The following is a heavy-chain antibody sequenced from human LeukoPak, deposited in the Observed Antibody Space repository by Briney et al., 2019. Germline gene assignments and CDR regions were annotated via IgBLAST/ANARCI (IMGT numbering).Heavy chain of an antibody. Sequence: KPSETLSLTCTVSGGSISSSSYYWGWIRQPPGKGLYWIGGIFYSGSTYYNLSLKSRVTISVDTSKNQFFLRLNSVTAADTAVYYCASRYTIFGVATFDYWGQGTLVTVSS. CDR2: IFYSGST. J-gene: IGHJ4*02. V-gene: IGHV4-39*01. CDR3: ASRYTIFGVATFDY. CDR1: GGSISSSSYY. D-gene: IGHD3-3*01.